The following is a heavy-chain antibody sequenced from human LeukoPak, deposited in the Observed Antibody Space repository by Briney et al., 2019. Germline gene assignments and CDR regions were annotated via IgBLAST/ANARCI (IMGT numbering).Heavy chain of an antibody. CDR2: IKEDGSEK. J-gene: IGHJ5*02. D-gene: IGHD3-10*01. CDR3: ARIYLKLASAS. CDR1: GFTFTSYW. V-gene: IGHV3-7*01. Sequence: GESLKISCAASGFTFTSYWMSWVRQAPGKGLEWVANIKEDGSEKYYVDSVKGRFTISRDNAKNSVSLQMNSLRAEDTAVYYCARIYLKLASASWGQGTLVTVSS.